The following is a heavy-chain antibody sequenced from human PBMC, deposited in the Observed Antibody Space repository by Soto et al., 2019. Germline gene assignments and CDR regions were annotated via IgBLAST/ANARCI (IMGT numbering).Heavy chain of an antibody. CDR1: GFTFSSYG. Sequence: QVQLVESGGGVVQPGRSLRLSCAASGFTFSSYGMHWVRQAPGKGLEWVAVISYEGSNKKYADSVKGRFTMSRDNSKNTLDLQMNSLRAEDTAVYYCAKDLRGYYYGLGSYHYGMDVWGQGTTVTVSS. CDR2: ISYEGSNK. V-gene: IGHV3-30*18. J-gene: IGHJ6*02. CDR3: AKDLRGYYYGLGSYHYGMDV. D-gene: IGHD3-10*01.